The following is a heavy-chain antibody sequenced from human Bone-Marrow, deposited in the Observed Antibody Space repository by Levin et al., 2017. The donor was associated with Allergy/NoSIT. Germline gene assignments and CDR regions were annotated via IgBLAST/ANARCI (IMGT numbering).Heavy chain of an antibody. CDR3: ARDYYGSGLDY. V-gene: IGHV3-30*04. CDR1: GFTFSSYA. J-gene: IGHJ4*02. CDR2: ISYDGSNK. D-gene: IGHD3-10*01. Sequence: GESLKISCAASGFTFSSYAMHWVRQAPGKGLEWVAVISYDGSNKYYADSVKGRFTISRDNSKNTLYLQMNSLRAEDTAVYYCARDYYGSGLDYWGQGTLVTVSS.